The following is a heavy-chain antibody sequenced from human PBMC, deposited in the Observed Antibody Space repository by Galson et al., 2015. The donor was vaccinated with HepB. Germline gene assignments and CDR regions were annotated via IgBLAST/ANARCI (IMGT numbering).Heavy chain of an antibody. J-gene: IGHJ4*02. V-gene: IGHV3-11*04. Sequence: SLRLSCAASGFTFSDYYMSWIRQAPGKGLEWVSYISSSGSTIYYADSVKGRFTISRGNAKNSLYLQMNSLRTEDTAVYYCANHYYDDNAYYSPPDNWGQGTLVTVSS. D-gene: IGHD3-22*01. CDR1: GFTFSDYY. CDR3: ANHYYDDNAYYSPPDN. CDR2: ISSSGSTI.